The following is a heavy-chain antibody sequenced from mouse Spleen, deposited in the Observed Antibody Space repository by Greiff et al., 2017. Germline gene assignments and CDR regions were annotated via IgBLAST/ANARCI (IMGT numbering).Heavy chain of an antibody. J-gene: IGHJ2*01. CDR1: GFTFSSYG. CDR3: ARRRLGPGNYFDY. CDR2: ISSGGSYT. D-gene: IGHD4-1*01. Sequence: EVQLVESGGDLVKPGGSLKLSCAASGFTFSSYGMSWVRQTPDKRLEWVATISSGGSYTYYPASVTGRFTISRDNAKNTLYLQMSSLKSEDTAMYYCARRRLGPGNYFDYWGQGTTLTVSS. V-gene: IGHV5-6*01.